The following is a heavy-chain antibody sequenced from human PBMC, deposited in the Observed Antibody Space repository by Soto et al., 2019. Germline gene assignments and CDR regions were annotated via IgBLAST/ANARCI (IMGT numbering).Heavy chain of an antibody. CDR2: ISYDGSNK. J-gene: IGHJ4*02. V-gene: IGHV3-30*18. CDR3: AKDRGKIYFDY. CDR1: GFSFSNSG. Sequence: GGSLRLSCAASGFSFSNSGMHWFRQAPGKGLEWVAFISYDGSNKYYAGSVKGRFTTSRDNSKNTLYLQMNSLRAEDTAVYYCAKDRGKIYFDYWGQGTLVTVCS.